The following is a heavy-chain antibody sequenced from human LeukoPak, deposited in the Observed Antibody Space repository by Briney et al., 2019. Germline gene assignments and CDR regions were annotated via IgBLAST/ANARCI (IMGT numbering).Heavy chain of an antibody. CDR3: ARVNINNWHSCDY. D-gene: IGHD1-1*01. CDR2: IYHSGSP. Sequence: SGTLSLTCAVSGSSISSNNWWGWVRQPPGKGLEWIGEIYHSGSPNYNPSLKSRVTISVDKSRNHFSLNLSSVTAADTAVYYCARVNINNWHSCDYWGQGTLVTVSS. J-gene: IGHJ4*02. CDR1: GSSISSNNW. V-gene: IGHV4-4*02.